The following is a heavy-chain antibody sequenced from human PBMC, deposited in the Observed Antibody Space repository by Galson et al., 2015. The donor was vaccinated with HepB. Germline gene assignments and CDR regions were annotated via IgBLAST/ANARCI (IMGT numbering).Heavy chain of an antibody. J-gene: IGHJ4*02. CDR2: ISYDGSNK. D-gene: IGHD2-2*01. CDR3: ARTVGYCSSTSCYLDY. CDR1: GFTFSSYA. Sequence: SLRLSCAASGFTFSSYAMHWVRQAPGKGLEWVAVISYDGSNKYYADSVKGRFTISRDNSKNTLYLQMNSLRAEDTAVYYCARTVGYCSSTSCYLDYWGQGTLVTVSS. V-gene: IGHV3-30-3*01.